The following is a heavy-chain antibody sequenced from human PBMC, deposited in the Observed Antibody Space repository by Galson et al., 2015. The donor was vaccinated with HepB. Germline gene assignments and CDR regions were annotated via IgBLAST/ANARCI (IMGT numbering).Heavy chain of an antibody. CDR2: IDPSDSYT. CDR1: GYSFTSYW. J-gene: IGHJ6*02. Sequence: QSGAEVKKPGESLRISCKGSGYSFTSYWISWVRQMPGKGLEWMGRIDPSDSYTNYSPSFQGHVTISADKSISTAYLQWSSLKASDTAMYYCARQYYYGSGSYYGYYYYGMDVWGQGTTVTVSS. D-gene: IGHD3-10*01. V-gene: IGHV5-10-1*01. CDR3: ARQYYYGSGSYYGYYYYGMDV.